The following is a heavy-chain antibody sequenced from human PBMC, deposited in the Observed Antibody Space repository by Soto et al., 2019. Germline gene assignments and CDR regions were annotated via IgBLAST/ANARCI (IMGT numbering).Heavy chain of an antibody. D-gene: IGHD6-13*01. V-gene: IGHV4-4*07. CDR1: SGSISSYY. CDR3: ARGNIRQQLVKYYYYYYGMDV. CDR2: IYTSGST. J-gene: IGHJ6*02. Sequence: SETLSLTCTVSSGSISSYYWSWIRQPAGKGLEWIGRIYTSGSTNYNPSLKSRVTMSVDTSKNQFSLKLSSVTAADTAVYYCARGNIRQQLVKYYYYYYGMDVWGQGTMVTVSS.